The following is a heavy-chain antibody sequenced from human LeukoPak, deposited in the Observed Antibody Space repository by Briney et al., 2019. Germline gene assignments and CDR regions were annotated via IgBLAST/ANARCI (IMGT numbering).Heavy chain of an antibody. V-gene: IGHV3-30*18. D-gene: IGHD6-13*01. CDR3: AKDSSSSERSFDY. CDR1: GFTFSSYG. CDR2: ISYDGSNK. J-gene: IGHJ4*02. Sequence: GGSPRLSCAASGFTFSSYGMHWVRQAPGKGLEWVAVISYDGSNKYYADSVKGRFTISRDNSKNTLYLQMNSLRAEDTAVYYCAKDSSSSERSFDYWGQGTLVTVSS.